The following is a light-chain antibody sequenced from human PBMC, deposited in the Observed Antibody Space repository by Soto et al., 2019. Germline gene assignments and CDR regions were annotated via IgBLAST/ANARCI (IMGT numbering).Light chain of an antibody. CDR1: SSNIGAGYD. J-gene: IGLJ2*01. Sequence: QSVLTQPPSESGAPGQRVTISCTGSSSNIGAGYDVHWYQQLPGTAPKLLIYGNSNRPSGVPDRFSGSKSGTSASLAITGLQAEDEADYYCQSYDSSLSGFVFGGGTQLTVL. V-gene: IGLV1-40*01. CDR3: QSYDSSLSGFV. CDR2: GNS.